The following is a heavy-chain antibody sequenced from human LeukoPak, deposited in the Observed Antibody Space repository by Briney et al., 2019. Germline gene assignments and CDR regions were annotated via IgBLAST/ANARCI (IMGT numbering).Heavy chain of an antibody. Sequence: ASVKVSCKVSGYTLTELSMHRVRQAPGKGLEWMGGFDPEDGETIYAQKFQGRVTMTEDTSTDTAYMELSSLRSEDTAVYYCATELLSSDSSGGFDYWGQGTLVTVSS. CDR3: ATELLSSDSSGGFDY. D-gene: IGHD3-22*01. V-gene: IGHV1-24*01. CDR1: GYTLTELS. CDR2: FDPEDGET. J-gene: IGHJ4*02.